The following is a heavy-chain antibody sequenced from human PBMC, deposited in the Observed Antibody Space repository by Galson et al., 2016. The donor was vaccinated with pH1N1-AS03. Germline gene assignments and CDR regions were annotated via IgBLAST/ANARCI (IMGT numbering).Heavy chain of an antibody. J-gene: IGHJ4*02. CDR1: GFTFSSYA. CDR3: ARGPVSYANYWFPPPDY. Sequence: SLRLSCAVGGFTFSSYAMFWVRQAPGKGLEYVSVISGNGFSTYYANSEKDRFTVSRDNSKNTLYLQMGSLRVEDMAVYYCARGPVSYANYWFPPPDYWGQGTLVTVSS. V-gene: IGHV3-64*01. CDR2: ISGNGFST. D-gene: IGHD4/OR15-4a*01.